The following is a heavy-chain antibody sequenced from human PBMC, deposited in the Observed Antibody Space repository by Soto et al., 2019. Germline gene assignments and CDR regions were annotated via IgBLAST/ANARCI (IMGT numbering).Heavy chain of an antibody. J-gene: IGHJ3*01. CDR1: GGTFSSYA. CDR2: IIPIFGTA. V-gene: IGHV1-69*06. D-gene: IGHD3-22*01. Sequence: QVQLVQSGAEVKKPGSSVKVSCKASGGTFSSYAISWVRQAPGQGLEWMGGIIPIFGTANYAQKFQGRVTITADKSTSTAYMALSSLRSEDTAVYYCARDRERYYDSSGYYQATAFDLWGQGTMVTVYS. CDR3: ARDRERYYDSSGYYQATAFDL.